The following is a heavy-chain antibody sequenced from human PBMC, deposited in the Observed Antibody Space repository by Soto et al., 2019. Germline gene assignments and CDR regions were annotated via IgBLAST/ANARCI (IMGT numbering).Heavy chain of an antibody. CDR3: ASTKFDYRSSWYPNWFDP. CDR2: IYTSGST. D-gene: IGHD6-13*01. Sequence: QVKRQESGPGLVKPSGTLSPTGTVPGGSISSYYWSWFRQPAGKGLEWFWRIYTSGSTNYNPSLTSRVTMSVDTSKNQFSLKLSSVTAADTAVYYCASTKFDYRSSWYPNWFDPWGQGTLVTVSS. J-gene: IGHJ5*02. CDR1: GGSISSYY. V-gene: IGHV4-4*07.